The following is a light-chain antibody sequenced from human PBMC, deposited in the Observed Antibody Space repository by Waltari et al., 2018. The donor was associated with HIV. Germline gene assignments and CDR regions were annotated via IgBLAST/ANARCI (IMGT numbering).Light chain of an antibody. J-gene: IGLJ3*02. CDR3: QSYDTSNSHWV. CDR2: QNN. CDR1: SGSIASNY. V-gene: IGLV6-57*03. Sequence: FILTQPHSVSGSPGKTVNISCTRSSGSIASNYVPWFQPCPGSAPINVIYQNNQRASGVADRFSVSIDRFSNSASLTISGLKTEDEADFFCQSYDTSNSHWVFGGGTKLTVL.